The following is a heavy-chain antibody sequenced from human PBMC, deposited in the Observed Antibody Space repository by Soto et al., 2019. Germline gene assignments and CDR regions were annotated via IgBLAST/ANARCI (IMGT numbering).Heavy chain of an antibody. D-gene: IGHD2-15*01. CDR3: ARHALPRGGWFRP. J-gene: IGHJ5*02. CDR1: DDSLSTYY. V-gene: IGHV4-4*07. Sequence: SETLSLTCNVSDDSLSTYYWSWIRQPAGKGLEWIGRIYASGSTNYNPSLKSRVRMSVDTSKKQFSLNMISVTAADTAIYYCARHALPRGGWFRPWGQGVLVTVSS. CDR2: IYASGST.